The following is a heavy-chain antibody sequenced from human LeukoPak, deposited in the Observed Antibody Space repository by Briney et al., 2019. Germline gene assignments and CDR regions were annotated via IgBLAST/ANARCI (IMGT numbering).Heavy chain of an antibody. CDR3: ARGGLYGDYGY. CDR2: INPSGGST. CDR1: GYTFTSYY. J-gene: IGHJ4*02. V-gene: IGHV1-46*01. D-gene: IGHD4-17*01. Sequence: ASVKVSCKASGYTFTSYYMHWVRQAPGQGLEWMGIINPSGGSTSYAQKFQGRVTITADESTSTAYMELSSLRSEDTAVYYCARGGLYGDYGYWGQGTLVTVSS.